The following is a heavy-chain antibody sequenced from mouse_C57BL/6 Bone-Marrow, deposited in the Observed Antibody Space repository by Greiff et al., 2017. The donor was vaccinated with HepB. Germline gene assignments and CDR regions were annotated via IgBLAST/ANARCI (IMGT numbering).Heavy chain of an antibody. CDR1: GFTFSDAW. D-gene: IGHD2-4*01. V-gene: IGHV6-6*01. Sequence: EVMLVESGGGLVQPGGSMKLSCAASGFTFSDAWMDWVRQSPEKGLEWVAEIRNKANNHATYYAESVKGRFTISRDDSKSSVYLQMNSLRAEDTGIYYCTIYYDYDWDWYFDVWGTGTTVTVSS. CDR3: TIYYDYDWDWYFDV. J-gene: IGHJ1*03. CDR2: IRNKANNHAT.